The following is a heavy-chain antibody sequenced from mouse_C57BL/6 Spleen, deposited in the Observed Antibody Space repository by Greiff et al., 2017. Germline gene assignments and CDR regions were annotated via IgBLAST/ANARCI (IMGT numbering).Heavy chain of an antibody. J-gene: IGHJ2*01. D-gene: IGHD2-1*01. CDR2: ISDGGSYT. Sequence: EVKLVESGGGLVKPGGSLKLSCAASGFTFSSYAMSWVRQTPEKRLEWVATISDGGSYTYYPDNVKGRFTISRDNAKNNLYLQMSHLKSEDTAMYYCARDGGNLYYFDYWGQGTTLTVSS. V-gene: IGHV5-4*01. CDR3: ARDGGNLYYFDY. CDR1: GFTFSSYA.